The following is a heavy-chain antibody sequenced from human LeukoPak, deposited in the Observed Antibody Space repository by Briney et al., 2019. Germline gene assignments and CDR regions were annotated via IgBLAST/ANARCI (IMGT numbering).Heavy chain of an antibody. J-gene: IGHJ4*02. CDR3: ARGNIAAAAFDY. V-gene: IGHV4-34*01. D-gene: IGHD6-13*01. CDR2: ITHGGYT. CDR1: GGSVSGYY. Sequence: SETLSLTCEVYGGSVSGYYWGWIRQPPGKGLEWIGEITHGGYTNYNPSLKSRVTISVDTSKNQFSLKLSSVTAADTAVYYCARGNIAAAAFDYWGQGTLVTVSS.